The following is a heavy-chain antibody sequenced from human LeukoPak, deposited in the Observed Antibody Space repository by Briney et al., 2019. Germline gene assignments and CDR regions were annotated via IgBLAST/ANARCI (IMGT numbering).Heavy chain of an antibody. CDR2: INPNSGGT. CDR1: GGTFSSYA. Sequence: ASVKVSCKASGGTFSSYAISWVRQAPGQGLEWMGRINPNSGGTNYAQKFQGRVTMTRDTSISTAYMELSRLRSDDTAVYYCARDLRQSSSWYWFDPWGQGTLVTVSS. CDR3: ARDLRQSSSWYWFDP. D-gene: IGHD6-13*01. V-gene: IGHV1-2*06. J-gene: IGHJ5*02.